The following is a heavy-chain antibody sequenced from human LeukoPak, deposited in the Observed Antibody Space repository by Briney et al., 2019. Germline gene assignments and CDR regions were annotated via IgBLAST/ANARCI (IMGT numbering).Heavy chain of an antibody. CDR3: ARDPDLMGMASFDY. CDR2: INAGNGNT. J-gene: IGHJ4*02. D-gene: IGHD5-24*01. Sequence: ASGKVSCKASGYTFTSYAMHWVRQAPGQRLEWRGWINAGNGNTKYSQKFQGRVTITTDTSISTAYMELSRLRSDDTAVSYCARDPDLMGMASFDYWGQGTLVTVSS. V-gene: IGHV1-3*01. CDR1: GYTFTSYA.